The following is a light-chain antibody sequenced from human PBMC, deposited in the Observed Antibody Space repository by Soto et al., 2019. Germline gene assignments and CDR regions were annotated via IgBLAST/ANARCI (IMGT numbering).Light chain of an antibody. Sequence: QSALTQPASVSGSPGQSITISCTGTSSDVGGYYYVSWYRQHPGKAPKLMVYEVSNRPSGLSNRFSGSKSGNTASLTISGLQSEDEADYYCSSYTSSRTLVFGTGTKVTVL. CDR1: SSDVGGYYY. CDR3: SSYTSSRTLV. CDR2: EVS. V-gene: IGLV2-14*01. J-gene: IGLJ1*01.